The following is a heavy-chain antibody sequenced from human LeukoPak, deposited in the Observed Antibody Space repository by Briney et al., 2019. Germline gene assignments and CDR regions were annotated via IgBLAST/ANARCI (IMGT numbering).Heavy chain of an antibody. CDR2: IKSKSDGETT. J-gene: IGHJ4*02. V-gene: IGHV3-15*01. CDR3: TTDRGSV. Sequence: GGSLRLSCAASGFTFTNVWMSWVRQTPWKGLEWVGRIKSKSDGETTDYAAPVKGRFTISRDDAKTMVYLQMNSLKSEDTAVYYCTTDRGSVWGQGTPVTVSS. CDR1: GFTFTNVW.